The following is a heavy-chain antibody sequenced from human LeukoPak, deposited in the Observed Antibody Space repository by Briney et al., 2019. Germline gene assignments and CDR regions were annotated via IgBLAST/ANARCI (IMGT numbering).Heavy chain of an antibody. CDR1: GGSISSSSYY. CDR2: IYYSGST. J-gene: IGHJ4*02. V-gene: IGHV4-39*01. D-gene: IGHD3-16*01. CDR3: ARLRDYFWGSYVYFDY. Sequence: PSETLSLTCTVSGGSISSSSYYWGWIRQPPGKGLEWIGSIYYSGSTYYNPSLKSRVTISVDTSKNQLSLKLSSVTAADTAVYYCARLRDYFWGSYVYFDYGGQGTRVTVSS.